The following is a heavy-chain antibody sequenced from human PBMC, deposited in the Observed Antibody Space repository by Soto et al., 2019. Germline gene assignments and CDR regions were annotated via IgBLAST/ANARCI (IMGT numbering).Heavy chain of an antibody. J-gene: IGHJ4*01. Sequence: GASVKVSCKASGFTFTSSAVQWVRQARGQRLEWIGWIVVGSGNTNYAQKFQERVTITRDMSTSTAYMELSSLRSEDTAVYYCTTDSYFTLKLVRFDYWGLGTLVTVSS. CDR1: GFTFTSSA. V-gene: IGHV1-58*01. CDR3: TTDSYFTLKLVRFDY. CDR2: IVVGSGNT. D-gene: IGHD3-22*01.